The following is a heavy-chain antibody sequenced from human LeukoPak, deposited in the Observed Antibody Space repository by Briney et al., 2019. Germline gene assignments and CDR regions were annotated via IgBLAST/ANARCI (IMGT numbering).Heavy chain of an antibody. Sequence: KASETLSLTCTVSGGSINNYYWSWIRQPPGKGLEWIGYIYYRGSTNYNPSLKSRVTFSVDTSKNQFSLKLNSVTAADTDVNYCARGGNYGDLRYFDYWGQGTLVTVSS. CDR1: GGSINNYY. D-gene: IGHD4-17*01. CDR3: ARGGNYGDLRYFDY. J-gene: IGHJ4*02. CDR2: IYYRGST. V-gene: IGHV4-59*01.